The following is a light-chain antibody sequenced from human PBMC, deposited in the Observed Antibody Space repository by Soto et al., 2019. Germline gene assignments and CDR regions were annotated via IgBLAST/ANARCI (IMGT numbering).Light chain of an antibody. CDR3: QHRSIWPVS. CDR2: ESS. Sequence: DIVLTQSPGTLSVSPGERSTLSWRASQSVSSSYLAWYQQKPGQAPRLLIYESSNRDTGIPARFSGSGSATDFTLTISSLEPADFAVYYCQHRSIWPVSFGQGTRLEI. CDR1: QSVSSSY. V-gene: IGKV3D-20*02. J-gene: IGKJ5*01.